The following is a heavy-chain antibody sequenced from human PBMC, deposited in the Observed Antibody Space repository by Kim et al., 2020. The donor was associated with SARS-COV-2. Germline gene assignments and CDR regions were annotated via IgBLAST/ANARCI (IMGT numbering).Heavy chain of an antibody. Sequence: YYNPSLKSRVTISVDRSKNQFSLKLSSVTAADTAVYYCARNGIAARTIDYWGQGTLVTVSS. CDR3: ARNGIAARTIDY. V-gene: IGHV4-30-2*01. D-gene: IGHD6-6*01. J-gene: IGHJ4*02.